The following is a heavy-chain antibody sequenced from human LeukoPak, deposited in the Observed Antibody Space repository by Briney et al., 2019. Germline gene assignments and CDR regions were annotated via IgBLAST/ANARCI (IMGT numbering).Heavy chain of an antibody. CDR3: ARDLSGVTGYTYGRGIDY. CDR1: GFTFSDYY. V-gene: IGHV3-11*04. Sequence: GGSLRLSCAASGFTFSDYYMSWIRQAPGKGLEWVSYISSSGSTIYYADSVKGRFTISRDNAKNSLYLQMTSLRAEDTAVYYCARDLSGVTGYTYGRGIDYWGQGTLVTVSS. CDR2: ISSSGSTI. D-gene: IGHD5-18*01. J-gene: IGHJ4*02.